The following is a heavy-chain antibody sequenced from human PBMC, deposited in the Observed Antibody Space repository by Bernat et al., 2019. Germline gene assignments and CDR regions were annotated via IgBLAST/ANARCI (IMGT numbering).Heavy chain of an antibody. CDR2: IYYSGST. J-gene: IGHJ3*02. D-gene: IGHD3-22*01. Sequence: QLQLQESGPGLVKPSETLSLTCTVSGGSISSSSYYWGWIRQPPGKGLEWIGSIYYSGSTYYNPSLKSRVTISVDTSKNQFSLKLSSVTAADTAVYYCVGYYDSSVPDAFDIWGQGTMVTVSS. CDR1: GGSISSSSYY. CDR3: VGYYDSSVPDAFDI. V-gene: IGHV4-39*01.